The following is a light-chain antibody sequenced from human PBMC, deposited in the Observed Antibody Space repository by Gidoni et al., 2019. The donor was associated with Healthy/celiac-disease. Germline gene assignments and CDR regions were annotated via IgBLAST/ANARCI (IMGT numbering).Light chain of an antibody. CDR1: QLVSSSY. J-gene: IGKJ5*01. Sequence: EIVLTQSPGTLSLSPGERATLSCRASQLVSSSYLAWYQQQPGQAPRLLIYGASSRATGIPDRFSCSGSGTDFTLTISRLEPEDFAVYYCQQYGSWITFGQGTRLEIK. CDR3: QQYGSWIT. CDR2: GAS. V-gene: IGKV3-20*01.